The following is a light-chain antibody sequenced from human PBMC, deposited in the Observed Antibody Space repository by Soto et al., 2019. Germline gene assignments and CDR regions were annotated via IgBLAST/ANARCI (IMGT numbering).Light chain of an antibody. V-gene: IGKV1-33*01. Sequence: DIQLTQSPSSLSASVGETVTVTCQASQDISKYLNWYQQKPGKAPKLLIYDVFNLETGVPSRFSGSGSVTHFTFTISSLQPEDVATYYCQQYESLPTFGGGTKVDIK. CDR2: DVF. J-gene: IGKJ4*01. CDR3: QQYESLPT. CDR1: QDISKY.